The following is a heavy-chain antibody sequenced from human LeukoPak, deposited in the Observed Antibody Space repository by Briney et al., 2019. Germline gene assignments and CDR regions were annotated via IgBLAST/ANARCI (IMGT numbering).Heavy chain of an antibody. CDR2: IYYSGST. Sequence: SETLSLTCTVSGGSISSYYWSWIRQPPGKGLEWIGSIYYSGSTYYNPSLKSRVTISVDTSKNQFSLKLSSVTAADTAVYYCAREATSTNWFDPWGQGTLVTVSS. D-gene: IGHD5-24*01. CDR1: GGSISSYY. J-gene: IGHJ5*02. V-gene: IGHV4-39*02. CDR3: AREATSTNWFDP.